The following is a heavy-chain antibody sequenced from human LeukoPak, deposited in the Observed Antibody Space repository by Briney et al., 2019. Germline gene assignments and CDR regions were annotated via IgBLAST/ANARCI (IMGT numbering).Heavy chain of an antibody. J-gene: IGHJ5*02. CDR1: GYTFTGYY. Sequence: GASVKVSCKASGYTFTGYYMHWVRQAPGQGLEWMGRINPNSGGTNYAQKFQGRVTMTRDTSISTAYMELSRLRSDDTAVYYCARENFGSGSYYPRFDPWGQGTPVTVSS. CDR2: INPNSGGT. CDR3: ARENFGSGSYYPRFDP. D-gene: IGHD3-10*01. V-gene: IGHV1-2*06.